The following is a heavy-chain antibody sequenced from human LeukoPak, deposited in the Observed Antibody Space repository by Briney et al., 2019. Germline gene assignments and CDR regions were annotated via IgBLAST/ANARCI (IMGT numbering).Heavy chain of an antibody. CDR3: ARGQLRLSN. D-gene: IGHD6-25*01. CDR1: GGSFNGYY. Sequence: SETLSLTCAVYGGSFNGYYWTWIRQPPGKGLEWIGEINHSGSTDYNPSLKSRVTISVDTSKNQFSLKLNSVTAADTAVYYCARGQLRLSNWGQGSLVILSS. J-gene: IGHJ4*02. V-gene: IGHV4-34*01. CDR2: INHSGST.